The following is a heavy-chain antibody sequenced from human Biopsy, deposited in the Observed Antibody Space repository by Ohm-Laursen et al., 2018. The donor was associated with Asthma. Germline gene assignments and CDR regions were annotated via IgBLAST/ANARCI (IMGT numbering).Heavy chain of an antibody. CDR3: ARGGLHYYEYYGVDV. CDR1: GFTFDKYT. J-gene: IGHJ6*02. D-gene: IGHD2-21*02. CDR2: ISYDGRNT. V-gene: IGHV3-30*04. Sequence: SLRLSCAASGFTFDKYTMHWVRQAPGKGLEWVTIISYDGRNTYYADSVEGRFTISRDNSKNTLFLQMSSLRPEDTAVYYCARGGLHYYEYYGVDVWGQGTTVTVSS.